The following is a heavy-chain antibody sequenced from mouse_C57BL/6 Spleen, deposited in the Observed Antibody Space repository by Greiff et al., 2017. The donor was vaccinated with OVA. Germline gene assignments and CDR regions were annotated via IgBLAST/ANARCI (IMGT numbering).Heavy chain of an antibody. Sequence: QVHVKQPGAELVKPGASVKMSCKASGYTFTSYWITWVKQRPGQGLEWIGDIYPGSGSTNYNEKFKSKATLTVDTSSSTAYMQLSSLTSEDSAVYYCARPRYGSSYAMDYWGQGTSVTVSA. CDR2: IYPGSGST. CDR3: ARPRYGSSYAMDY. J-gene: IGHJ4*01. D-gene: IGHD1-1*01. V-gene: IGHV1-55*01. CDR1: GYTFTSYW.